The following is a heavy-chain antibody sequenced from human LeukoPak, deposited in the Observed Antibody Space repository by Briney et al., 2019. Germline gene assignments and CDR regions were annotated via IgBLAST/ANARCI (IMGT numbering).Heavy chain of an antibody. Sequence: GGSLRLSCSASGFTFSSYAMHWVRQAPGKGLEYVPSISSIGGSTYYADSVKGRFTISRDNSKNTSYLQMSSLRVEDTAVYYCVKSGTTKTLWSYFDYWGQGTLVTVSS. CDR2: ISSIGGST. CDR3: VKSGTTKTLWSYFDY. J-gene: IGHJ4*02. CDR1: GFTFSSYA. V-gene: IGHV3-64D*09. D-gene: IGHD1/OR15-1a*01.